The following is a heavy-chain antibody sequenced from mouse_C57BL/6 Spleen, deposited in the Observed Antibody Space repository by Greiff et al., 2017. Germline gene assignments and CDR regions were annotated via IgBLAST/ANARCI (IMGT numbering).Heavy chain of an antibody. CDR2: IHPSDSDT. CDR3: ASLYDDYAMDY. CDR1: GYTFTSYW. V-gene: IGHV1-74*01. D-gene: IGHD2-3*01. Sequence: VQLQQSGAELVKPGASVKVSCTASGYTFTSYWMHWVKQRPGQGLEWIGRIHPSDSDTNYNQKFKGKATLTVAKSSSTAYMQLSSLTSEDSAVYYCASLYDDYAMDYWGQGTSVTVSS. J-gene: IGHJ4*01.